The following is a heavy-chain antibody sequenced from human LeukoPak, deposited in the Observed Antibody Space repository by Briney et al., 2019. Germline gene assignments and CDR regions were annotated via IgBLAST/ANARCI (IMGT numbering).Heavy chain of an antibody. CDR2: IYYSGST. Sequence: PSETLSLTCTVSGGSISXXXXXXXXXRQPXGKXXXXXGSIYYSGSTYYNPSLKSRVTISVDTSKNQFSLKLSSVTAADTAVYYCARQVVVVIIANFDYWGQGTLVTVSS. CDR1: GGSISXXXXX. CDR3: ARQVVVVIIANFDY. J-gene: IGHJ4*02. V-gene: IGHV4-39*01. D-gene: IGHD3-22*01.